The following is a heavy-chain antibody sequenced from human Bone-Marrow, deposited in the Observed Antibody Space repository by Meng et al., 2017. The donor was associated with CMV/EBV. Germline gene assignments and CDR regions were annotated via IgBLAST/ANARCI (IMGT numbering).Heavy chain of an antibody. CDR2: LYYNGET. D-gene: IGHD3/OR15-3a*01. CDR3: ARLKRDYGLVRESYYFDY. CDR1: GASIRNFY. V-gene: IGHV4-59*01. J-gene: IGHJ4*02. Sequence: SETLSLTCTISGASIRNFYWSWIRQSPGKGLEWIGDLYYNGETNYSPSLKNRGTISLDTSQNQFSLRLRSVTAADTAVYYCARLKRDYGLVRESYYFDYWGRGALVTVSS.